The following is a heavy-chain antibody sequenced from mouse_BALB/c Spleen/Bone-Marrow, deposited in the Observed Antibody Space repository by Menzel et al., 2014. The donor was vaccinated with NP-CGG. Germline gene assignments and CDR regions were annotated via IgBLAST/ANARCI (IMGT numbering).Heavy chain of an antibody. CDR3: ARFYYYGSSYYFDY. D-gene: IGHD1-1*01. CDR2: ILPGSGST. CDR1: GYTLSSYW. J-gene: IGHJ2*01. Sequence: VKVVESGAELMKPGASVKISCKATGYTLSSYWIEWVKQRPGHGLEWIGEILPGSGSTNYNEKFKGKATFTADTSSNTAYMQLSSLTSEDSAVYYCARFYYYGSSYYFDYWGQGTTLTVSS. V-gene: IGHV1-9*01.